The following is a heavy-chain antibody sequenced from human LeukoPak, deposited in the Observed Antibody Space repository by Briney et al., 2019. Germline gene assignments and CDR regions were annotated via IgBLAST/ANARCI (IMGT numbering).Heavy chain of an antibody. V-gene: IGHV4-39*01. Sequence: SETLSHTCIVPGGSISTSSHYSGWARQPPGDGLEWIGNIHHSGSTYHNPSLNSRVTISVDTSKNQFSLKLSSVTAADTAMYYCAKKDSSWQSEGSFDMWGQGTMVTVSS. CDR2: IHHSGST. CDR1: GGSISTSSHY. CDR3: AKKDSSWQSEGSFDM. D-gene: IGHD6-13*01. J-gene: IGHJ3*02.